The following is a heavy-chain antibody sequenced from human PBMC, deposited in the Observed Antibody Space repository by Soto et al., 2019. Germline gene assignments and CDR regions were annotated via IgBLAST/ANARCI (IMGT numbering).Heavy chain of an antibody. CDR1: GFTFGNYA. J-gene: IGHJ4*02. CDR3: AKGDYGGSTGLLDN. V-gene: IGHV3-30-3*01. CDR2: ITYDGSSQ. D-gene: IGHD4-17*01. Sequence: QVQLVESGGGVVQPGRSLRLSCAASGFTFGNYAMHWVRQAPGKGLEWVAVITYDGSSQSYADSVDGRFTISRDNSRNTLHLQMDSLRIEDAAVYYCAKGDYGGSTGLLDNWGQGTLVTVSS.